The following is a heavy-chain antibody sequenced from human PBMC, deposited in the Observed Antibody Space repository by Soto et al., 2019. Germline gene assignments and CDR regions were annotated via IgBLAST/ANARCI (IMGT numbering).Heavy chain of an antibody. Sequence: QVQLVQSGAEVKKPGASVKVSCKASGYTFTDYFIHWVRQAPGQGLEWLGWINPNSGGAYFAQKFQNGVTLTMETSMSTAYMELRRLKSYDTAMYYCARGHCRSTTCDVPGWYFDLWGRGTLVTVSS. CDR3: ARGHCRSTTCDVPGWYFDL. J-gene: IGHJ2*01. CDR1: GYTFTDYF. D-gene: IGHD2-2*01. V-gene: IGHV1-2*02. CDR2: INPNSGGA.